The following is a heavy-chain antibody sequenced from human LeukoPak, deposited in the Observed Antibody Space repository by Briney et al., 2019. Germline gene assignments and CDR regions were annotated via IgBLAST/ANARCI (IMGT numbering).Heavy chain of an antibody. V-gene: IGHV1-18*01. CDR2: ISAYNGNT. J-gene: IGHJ3*01. Sequence: ASGKVSCKASGYTFTSYGISGVRQAAGQGLEWMGWISAYNGNTNYAQKLQGRVTMTTETSTSTANMELRRLRADDTAVYYCARVTDSSGYYDAFDLWGQGTMVPVSS. CDR3: ARVTDSSGYYDAFDL. CDR1: GYTFTSYG. D-gene: IGHD3-22*01.